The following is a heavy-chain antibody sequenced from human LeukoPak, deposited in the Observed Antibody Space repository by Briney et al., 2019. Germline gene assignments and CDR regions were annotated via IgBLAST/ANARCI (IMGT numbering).Heavy chain of an antibody. CDR2: IYYSGST. D-gene: IGHD2-2*01. J-gene: IGHJ3*02. CDR1: GGSISSGGYY. CDR3: ARGYCSSTSCYYGVAFDI. Sequence: KPSETLSLTCTVSGGSISSGGYYWSWIRQHPGKGLEWIGYIYYSGSTYYNPSLKSRVTISVDTSKNQFSLKLSSVTAADTAVYYCARGYCSSTSCYYGVAFDIWGQGTMVTVSS. V-gene: IGHV4-31*03.